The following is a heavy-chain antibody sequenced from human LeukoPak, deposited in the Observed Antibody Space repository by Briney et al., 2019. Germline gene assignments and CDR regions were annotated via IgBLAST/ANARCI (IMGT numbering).Heavy chain of an antibody. J-gene: IGHJ4*02. D-gene: IGHD4-17*01. Sequence: GGSLRLSSSAYAFTFSSNAMGWVRQAPGQGLVWVSAFCGSGGSTSYADSMKGRFTISRDNSKNTLYLQMNSLRAEDTAVYYCAKGNGDYVRWYYFDYWGQGPLVTVSS. CDR3: AKGNGDYVRWYYFDY. CDR2: FCGSGGST. CDR1: AFTFSSNA. V-gene: IGHV3-23*01.